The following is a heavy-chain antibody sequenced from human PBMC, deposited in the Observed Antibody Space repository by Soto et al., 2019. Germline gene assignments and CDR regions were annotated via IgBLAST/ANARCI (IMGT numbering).Heavy chain of an antibody. V-gene: IGHV4-39*01. CDR3: ARRYIRGYSLDY. J-gene: IGHJ4*02. D-gene: IGHD5-18*01. CDR1: GGSISSSSYY. Sequence: SETLSLTCTVSGGSISSSSYYRGWIRQPPGKGLEWIGSIYYSGSTYYNPSLKSRVTISVDTSKNQFSLKLSSVTAADTAVYYCARRYIRGYSLDYWGQGTLVTVSS. CDR2: IYYSGST.